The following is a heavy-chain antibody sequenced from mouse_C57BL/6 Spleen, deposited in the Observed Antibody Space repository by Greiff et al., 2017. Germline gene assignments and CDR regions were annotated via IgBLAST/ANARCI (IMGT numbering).Heavy chain of an antibody. CDR1: GYTFTEYT. V-gene: IGHV1-62-2*01. Sequence: QVQLQQSGAELVKPGASVKLSCKASGYTFTEYTIHWVKQRSGQGLEWIGWFYPGSGSIKYNEKFKDKATLTADKSSSTVYMELSRLTCEDSAVYFCARHEDSLYYYGSSKGYIDVWGTGTTVTVAS. J-gene: IGHJ1*03. CDR3: ARHEDSLYYYGSSKGYIDV. D-gene: IGHD1-1*01. CDR2: FYPGSGSI.